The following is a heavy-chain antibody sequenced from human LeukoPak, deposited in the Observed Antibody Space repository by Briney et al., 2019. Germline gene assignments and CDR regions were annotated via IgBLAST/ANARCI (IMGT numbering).Heavy chain of an antibody. V-gene: IGHV3-7*05. CDR2: LNQDGSAK. Sequence: PGGSLRLSCADSGFSFSNSWMAWVRQAPGRGLEWLANLNQDGSAKTCLDSVKGGFTISRDNAKNSLYLQMNSLRAEDTAMYYCARDSGYNAFDYWGEGALVTVSS. D-gene: IGHD5-12*01. J-gene: IGHJ4*02. CDR3: ARDSGYNAFDY. CDR1: GFSFSNSW.